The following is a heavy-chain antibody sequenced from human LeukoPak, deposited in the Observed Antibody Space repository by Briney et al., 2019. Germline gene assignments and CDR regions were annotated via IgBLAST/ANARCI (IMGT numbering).Heavy chain of an antibody. V-gene: IGHV4-4*07. CDR1: GGSISSYY. Sequence: SETLSHTCTVSGGSISSYYWSWIRQPAGKGLEWIGRIYTSGSTNYNPSLKSRVTISVDKSKNQFSLKLSSVTAADTAVYYCARAPWSVLLNEYWRERTLVTVSS. J-gene: IGHJ4*02. CDR2: IYTSGST. CDR3: ARAPWSVLLNEY. D-gene: IGHD3-3*01.